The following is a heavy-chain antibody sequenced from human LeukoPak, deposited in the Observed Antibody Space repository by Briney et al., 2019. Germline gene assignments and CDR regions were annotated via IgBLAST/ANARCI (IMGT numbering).Heavy chain of an antibody. Sequence: SETLSLTCTVSGGSISSSSFYWGWIRQPPGKGLEWIGTMYYSGSTYYNPSLYSRVTISVDTSKNQFSLKLSSVTAADTAVYYCARNAPIDYGGNSNWFDPWGQGTLVTVSS. CDR2: MYYSGST. CDR3: ARNAPIDYGGNSNWFDP. D-gene: IGHD4-23*01. V-gene: IGHV4-39*07. J-gene: IGHJ5*02. CDR1: GGSISSSSFY.